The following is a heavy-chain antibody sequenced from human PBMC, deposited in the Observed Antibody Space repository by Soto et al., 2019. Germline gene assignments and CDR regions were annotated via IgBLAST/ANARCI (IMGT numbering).Heavy chain of an antibody. CDR1: GGYISSSNW. Sequence: SETLSLTCAVAGGYISSSNWWSWVRQPPGKGLEWIGEIYHSGSTNYNPSLKSRVTISVDKSKNQFSLKLSSVTAADTAVYYCASWYSSSSHNWFDPWGQGTLVTVSS. J-gene: IGHJ5*02. D-gene: IGHD6-6*01. CDR3: ASWYSSSSHNWFDP. V-gene: IGHV4-4*02. CDR2: IYHSGST.